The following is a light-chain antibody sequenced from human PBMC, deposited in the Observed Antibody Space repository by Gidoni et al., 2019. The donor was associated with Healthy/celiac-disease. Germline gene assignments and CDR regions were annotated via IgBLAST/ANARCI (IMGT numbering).Light chain of an antibody. CDR1: ALQKQY. CDR2: KDS. CDR3: QSADSSGTYVV. Sequence: SYELTQTPSVSVYTGQTARSTCSGDALQKQYAYWYQKKPGQAPLLVLYKDSERPSWIPERCSGSRSGTTVTLTLGGVHAEDEADYYCQSADSSGTYVVFGGGTKLTFL. V-gene: IGLV3-25*03. J-gene: IGLJ2*01.